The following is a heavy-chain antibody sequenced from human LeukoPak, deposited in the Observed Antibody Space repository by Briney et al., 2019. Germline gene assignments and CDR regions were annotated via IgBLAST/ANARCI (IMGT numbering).Heavy chain of an antibody. Sequence: SQTLSLTCTVSGGSISSGGYYWSWICQHPGKGLEWIGYIYYSGSTYYNPSLKSRVTISVDTSKNQFSLKLSSVTAADTAVYYCARDGGFGELLSPWGQGTLVTVSS. J-gene: IGHJ4*02. CDR3: ARDGGFGELLSP. CDR1: GGSISSGGYY. D-gene: IGHD3-10*01. CDR2: IYYSGST. V-gene: IGHV4-31*03.